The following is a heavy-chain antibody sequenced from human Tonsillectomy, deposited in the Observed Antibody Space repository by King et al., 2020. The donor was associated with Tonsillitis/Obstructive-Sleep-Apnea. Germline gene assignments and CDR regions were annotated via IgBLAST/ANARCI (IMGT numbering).Heavy chain of an antibody. J-gene: IGHJ3*02. CDR3: AKSMPTRGDAFDI. V-gene: IGHV3-23*04. CDR2: ISGGGGST. D-gene: IGHD4/OR15-4a*01. CDR1: GFTFSSYA. Sequence: VQLVESGGDLVQPGGSLRLSCAASGFTFSSYAMSWVRQPPGKGLEWVSGISGGGGSTYYADSVKGRFTISRDNSKNTLFLKMNSLRVHDTAVYYCAKSMPTRGDAFDIWGQGTMVTVSS.